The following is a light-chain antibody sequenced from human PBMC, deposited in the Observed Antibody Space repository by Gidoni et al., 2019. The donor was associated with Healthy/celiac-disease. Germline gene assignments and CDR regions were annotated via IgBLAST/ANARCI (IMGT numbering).Light chain of an antibody. V-gene: IGLV1-47*01. J-gene: IGLJ3*02. Sequence: SVLTQPPSASGTPGQRVTISCSGSSSNIGSHSVYWYQQLPGTAPKLLIYRNNQRPSGVPDRFSGSKSGTSASLAISGLRSEDEADYYCAVWDDSLSGHWVFGGGTKLPVL. CDR1: SSNIGSHS. CDR2: RNN. CDR3: AVWDDSLSGHWV.